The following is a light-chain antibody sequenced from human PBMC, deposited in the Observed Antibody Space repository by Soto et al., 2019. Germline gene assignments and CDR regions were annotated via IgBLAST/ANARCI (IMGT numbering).Light chain of an antibody. J-gene: IGKJ2*02. V-gene: IGKV1-5*01. CDR2: DGT. Sequence: DIQMTQSPSSLSASIGDRVTITCRASQSVSRWLAWYQHKPGKAPNLLIYDGTSLQSGVPSRFSGSGSGTEFSLTISCLQPDDFATYYFQQYPSYCTFGQGTKLEIK. CDR1: QSVSRW. CDR3: QQYPSYCT.